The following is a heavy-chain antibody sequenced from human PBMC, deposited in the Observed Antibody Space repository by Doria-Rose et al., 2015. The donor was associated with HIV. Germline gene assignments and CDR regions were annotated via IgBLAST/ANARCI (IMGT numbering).Heavy chain of an antibody. CDR3: AKAPIIGPKYYFYMDV. CDR2: ISWDSGAQ. D-gene: IGHD3-3*01. CDR1: GFSFESYA. J-gene: IGHJ6*03. V-gene: IGHV3-9*01. Sequence: VQLVESGGGLVQPGRSLRLSCVGSGFSFESYAMHWVRLAPGKGLEWVAGISWDSGAQGNADSVDGRLTISRDNAKKSVYLEMRSLRPEDTAFYYCAKAPIIGPKYYFYMDVWGKGTSVTVSS.